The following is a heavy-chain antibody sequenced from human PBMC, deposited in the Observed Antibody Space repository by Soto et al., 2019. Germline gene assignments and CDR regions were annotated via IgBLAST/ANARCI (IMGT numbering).Heavy chain of an antibody. CDR3: ARGQEGVVATH. CDR2: IKDGGRT. J-gene: IGHJ4*02. V-gene: IGHV4-34*01. Sequence: QVQLQQWGAGLLKPSETLSLNCAVNGGSLSGYYWSWIRQPPGKGLEWIGEIKDGGRTNYSPSLTSREPISSDTPNNQFSLRLYSVTAADTGVYYCARGQEGVVATHWDQGTLVTVSS. D-gene: IGHD5-12*01. CDR1: GGSLSGYY.